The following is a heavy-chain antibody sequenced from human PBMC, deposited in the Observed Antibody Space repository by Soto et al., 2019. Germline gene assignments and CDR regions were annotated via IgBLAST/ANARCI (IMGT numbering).Heavy chain of an antibody. CDR2: IKSKTDGGTT. CDR1: GFTFSNAW. J-gene: IGHJ4*02. D-gene: IGHD1-1*01. Sequence: EVQLVESGGGLVKPGGSLRLSCAASGFTFSNAWMSWVSQAPGKGLEWVGRIKSKTDGGTTDYAAPVKGRFTISRDDSKNTLYLQMNSLKTEDTAVYYCTTESLEPGLRHYWGQGTLVTVSS. CDR3: TTESLEPGLRHY. V-gene: IGHV3-15*01.